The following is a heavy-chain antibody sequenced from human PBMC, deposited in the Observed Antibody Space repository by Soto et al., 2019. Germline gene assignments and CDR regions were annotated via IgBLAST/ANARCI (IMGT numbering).Heavy chain of an antibody. J-gene: IGHJ6*02. Sequence: PGGSLRLSCAASGFTFSSYGMHWVRQAPGKGLEWVAVIWYDGSNKYYADSVKGRFTISRDNSKNTLYLQMNSLRAEDTAVYYCASAGRYCSSTSCHYYYGMDVWGQGTTVTVSS. CDR1: GFTFSSYG. D-gene: IGHD2-2*01. V-gene: IGHV3-33*01. CDR2: IWYDGSNK. CDR3: ASAGRYCSSTSCHYYYGMDV.